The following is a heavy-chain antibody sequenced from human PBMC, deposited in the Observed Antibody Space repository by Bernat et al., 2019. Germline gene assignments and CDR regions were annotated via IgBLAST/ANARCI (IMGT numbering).Heavy chain of an antibody. D-gene: IGHD3-10*01. Sequence: QVQLVESGGGVLQPGRSLRLSCAASGFTFSAFPMHWVRLAPGRGLEWVAVISYDGNKKDYADSVKGRFTVSRDNSRNTLYLQVNSLRVEDTAVYYCAKDGILHGSGSYADYWGQGTLVTVSS. CDR1: GFTFSAFP. V-gene: IGHV3-30*04. CDR2: ISYDGNKK. CDR3: AKDGILHGSGSYADY. J-gene: IGHJ4*02.